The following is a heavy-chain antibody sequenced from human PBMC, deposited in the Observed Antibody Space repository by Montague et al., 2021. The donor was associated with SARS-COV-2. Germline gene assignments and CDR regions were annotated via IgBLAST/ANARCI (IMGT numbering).Heavy chain of an antibody. J-gene: IGHJ6*02. Sequence: SETLSLTRAVSGGSIISRERWSWVRQPPPKGLEWIGDIHQSESGXTNXXXXLKSRVTISIDQSKNYFSLNLTSMPAADTAVYYCGGTWVYFSPVDVWGQGTTVIVSS. D-gene: IGHD3-3*01. V-gene: IGHV4-4*02. CDR3: GGTWVYFSPVDV. CDR2: IHQSESGXT. CDR1: GGSIISRER.